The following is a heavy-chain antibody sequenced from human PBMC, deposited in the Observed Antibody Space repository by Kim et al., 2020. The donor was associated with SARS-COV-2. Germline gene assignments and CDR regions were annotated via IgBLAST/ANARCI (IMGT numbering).Heavy chain of an antibody. J-gene: IGHJ4*02. CDR3: ARDQIFGVVTPHGRTSQLDY. Sequence: GGSLRLSCAASGFTFSSYGMHWVRQAPGKGLEWVAVIWYDGSNKYYADSVKGRFTISRDNSKNTLYLQMNSLRAEDTAVYYCARDQIFGVVTPHGRTSQLDYWGQGTLVTVSS. D-gene: IGHD3-3*01. CDR1: GFTFSSYG. CDR2: IWYDGSNK. V-gene: IGHV3-33*01.